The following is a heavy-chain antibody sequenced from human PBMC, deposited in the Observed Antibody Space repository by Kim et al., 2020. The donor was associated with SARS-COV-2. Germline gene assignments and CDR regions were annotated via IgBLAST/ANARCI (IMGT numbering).Heavy chain of an antibody. CDR2: INPDSGGT. V-gene: IGHV1-2*02. J-gene: IGHJ3*01. Sequence: ATGEGHEWSGWINPDSGGTKYAERYQGRVTMTRATSISTVYMELSRLKSDDTAVYYCARGANTLSAFDLWGQGTMVTVSS. CDR3: ARGANTLSAFDL.